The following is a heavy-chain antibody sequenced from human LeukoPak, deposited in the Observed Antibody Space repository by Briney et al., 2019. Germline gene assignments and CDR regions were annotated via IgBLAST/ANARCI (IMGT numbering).Heavy chain of an antibody. J-gene: IGHJ4*02. CDR1: GFPFSSHV. V-gene: IGHV3-48*02. D-gene: IGHD3-9*01. CDR2: INHNGEAI. Sequence: GGSLRLSCAASGFPFSSHVLSWVRQAPGKGLEWIAYINHNGEAIYYPDFVKGRFIISRDNAKNSLFLQMNDLRDEDTAVYYCVRDYDWAFDFWGQGTRVTVS. CDR3: VRDYDWAFDF.